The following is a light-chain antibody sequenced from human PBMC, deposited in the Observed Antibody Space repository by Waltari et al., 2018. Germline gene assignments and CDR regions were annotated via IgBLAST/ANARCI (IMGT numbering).Light chain of an antibody. CDR1: QSVRST. CDR2: GTS. J-gene: IGKJ1*01. Sequence: DIVMTQSPATLSLSPGESDTLSCRASQSVRSTFAWFQQKPGQPPRLLIYGTSTRATGIPARFSGSGSGTEFSLTISSLQPEDFATYYCQQYDHWPWTFGQGTRVEAK. CDR3: QQYDHWPWT. V-gene: IGKV3D-15*01.